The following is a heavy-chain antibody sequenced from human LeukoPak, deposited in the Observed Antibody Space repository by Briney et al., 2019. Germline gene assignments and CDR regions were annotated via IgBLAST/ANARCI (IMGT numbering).Heavy chain of an antibody. CDR1: GVSINTCCYY. CDR3: ARGRSYGFDFDS. D-gene: IGHD5-18*01. V-gene: IGHV4-61*01. J-gene: IGHJ4*02. CDR2: KYYSGST. Sequence: PSETLSLTCAVSGVSINTCCYYWTWIRQPPGKGLEWIGYKYYSGSTRYNSSLRSRLTISLDTSKSQFSLRLTPVTAADTAVYYCARGRSYGFDFDSWGQGTLVIVSS.